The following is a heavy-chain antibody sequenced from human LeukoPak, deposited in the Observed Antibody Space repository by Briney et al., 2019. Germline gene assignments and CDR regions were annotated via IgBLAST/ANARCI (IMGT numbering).Heavy chain of an antibody. J-gene: IGHJ4*02. D-gene: IGHD2-2*01. CDR3: ARRYCSSTSCYFDF. Sequence: GESLKISCRGSGYSFTIYWIGWVRQMPGKGLEWMGMIYPGDSDTRYSPSFQGQVTISADKSINTAYLQWSSLKASDTAIYHCARRYCSSTSCYFDFWGQGILVTVSS. CDR1: GYSFTIYW. V-gene: IGHV5-51*01. CDR2: IYPGDSDT.